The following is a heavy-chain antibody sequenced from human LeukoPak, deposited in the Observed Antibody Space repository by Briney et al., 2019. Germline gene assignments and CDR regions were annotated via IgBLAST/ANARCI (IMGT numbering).Heavy chain of an antibody. CDR1: GFTFSSYW. CDR3: ARGGIAVAGTRENYYYYYMDV. V-gene: IGHV3-7*01. D-gene: IGHD6-19*01. Sequence: GGSLRLSCAAPGFTFSSYWMSWVRQAPGKGLEWVANIKQDGSEKYYVDSVKGRFTIPRDNAKNSLYLQMNSLRAEDTAVYYCARGGIAVAGTRENYYYYYMDVWGKGTTVTVSS. J-gene: IGHJ6*03. CDR2: IKQDGSEK.